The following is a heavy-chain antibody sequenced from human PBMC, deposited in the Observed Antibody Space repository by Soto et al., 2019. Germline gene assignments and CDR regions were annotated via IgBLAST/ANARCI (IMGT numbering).Heavy chain of an antibody. CDR3: ARALGGEYYDRRSWYSAY. CDR2: IYPGDFDI. Sequence: PGESLKISCKGSGYKFIDYWIGWVRQVPGKGLEWMGSIYPGDFDIKYGPSFQGQVTISADKSITTVYLQWSSLKASDTGIYYCARALGGEYYDRRSWYSAYWGQGTKVTVSS. V-gene: IGHV5-51*01. J-gene: IGHJ4*02. D-gene: IGHD3-16*01. CDR1: GYKFIDYW.